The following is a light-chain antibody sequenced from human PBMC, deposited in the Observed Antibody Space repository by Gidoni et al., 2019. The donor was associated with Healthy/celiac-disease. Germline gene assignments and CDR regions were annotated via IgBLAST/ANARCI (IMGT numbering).Light chain of an antibody. J-gene: IGLJ1*01. CDR1: SSNIGSNY. CDR2: RNN. Sequence: QSVLTQPPSASGTPGQRVTISCSGSSSNIGSNYVYWYQQLPGTAPKLLIYRNNPRPSGVPDRFSGSKSGTSASLAISGLRSEDEADYYCAAWDDSLSHNYVFGTGTKVTVL. V-gene: IGLV1-47*01. CDR3: AAWDDSLSHNYV.